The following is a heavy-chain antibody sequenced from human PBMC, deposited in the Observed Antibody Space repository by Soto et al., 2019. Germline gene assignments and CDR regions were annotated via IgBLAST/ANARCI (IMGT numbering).Heavy chain of an antibody. CDR3: ARDLARGFERPNALRY. Sequence: GASVKVSCKASGYTFTSYGISWVRQAPGQGLEWMGWISAYNGNTKYSQKSQGRVTITRDTSASTAYMELSSLRSEDTAVYYCARDLARGFERPNALRYWGQGTLVTVSS. D-gene: IGHD3-10*01. CDR1: GYTFTSYG. V-gene: IGHV1-18*01. J-gene: IGHJ4*02. CDR2: ISAYNGNT.